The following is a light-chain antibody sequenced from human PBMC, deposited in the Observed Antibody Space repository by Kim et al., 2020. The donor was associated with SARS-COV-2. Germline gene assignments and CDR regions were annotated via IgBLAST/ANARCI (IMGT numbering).Light chain of an antibody. J-gene: IGKJ1*01. Sequence: EIVMTQSPATLSVSPGERATLSCRASQSVSSNLAWYQQKPGQAPRLLIYGASTRATGIPARFSGRGSGTEFTLTISSLQSEDFAVYYCQQYNNWLRTFGQGTKVDIK. CDR2: GAS. CDR3: QQYNNWLRT. CDR1: QSVSSN. V-gene: IGKV3-15*01.